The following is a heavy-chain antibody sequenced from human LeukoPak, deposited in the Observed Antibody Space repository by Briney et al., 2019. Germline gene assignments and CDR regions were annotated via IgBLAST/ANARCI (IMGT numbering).Heavy chain of an antibody. V-gene: IGHV4-59*08. J-gene: IGHJ6*02. CDR3: ARRAYDILTGSFYYGMDV. D-gene: IGHD3-9*01. CDR2: IYYSGST. CDR1: GGSISSYY. Sequence: SETLSLTCTVSGGSISSYYWSWIRQPPGKGLEWIGYIYYSGSTNYNPSLKSRVTVSVDTSKSQFSLKLSSVTAADTAVFFWARRAYDILTGSFYYGMDVWGQGTTVTVSS.